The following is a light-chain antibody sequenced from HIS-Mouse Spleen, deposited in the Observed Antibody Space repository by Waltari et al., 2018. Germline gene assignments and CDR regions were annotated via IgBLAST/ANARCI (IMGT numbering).Light chain of an antibody. J-gene: IGLJ3*02. Sequence: SYELTQPPSVSVSPGQTARITCSGDALPKQYAYWYQQKPGQAPVLVIYKDSERPAGIPERFSGSSSRTTVTLTISGVQAEDEADYYCQSADSSGTGWVFGGGTKLTVL. V-gene: IGLV3-25*03. CDR2: KDS. CDR3: QSADSSGTGWV. CDR1: ALPKQY.